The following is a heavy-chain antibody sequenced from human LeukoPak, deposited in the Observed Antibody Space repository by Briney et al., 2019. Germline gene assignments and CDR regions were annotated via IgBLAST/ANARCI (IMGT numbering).Heavy chain of an antibody. D-gene: IGHD6-6*01. V-gene: IGHV3-21*01. CDR3: AREHGSSEYYFDY. Sequence: GGSLRLSCAASGFTFSSYSMNWVRQAPGKGLEWVSSISSSSSYIYYADSVKGRFTISRDNAKNSLYLQMNSLRAEDTAVYYCAREHGSSEYYFDYWGQGTLVTVSS. J-gene: IGHJ4*02. CDR1: GFTFSSYS. CDR2: ISSSSSYI.